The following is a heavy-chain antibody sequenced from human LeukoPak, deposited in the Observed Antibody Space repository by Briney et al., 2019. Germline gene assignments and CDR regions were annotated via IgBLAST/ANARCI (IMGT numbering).Heavy chain of an antibody. Sequence: PSETLSLTCTVSGGSISGYYWSWIRQPPRKGLEWIGYIYSSGSTKYDPSLESRVTISLDTSKNQVSLNLSSVTAADTAICFCARGHYDLAPWGQGILVTVSS. V-gene: IGHV4-59*01. CDR2: IYSSGST. D-gene: IGHD4-17*01. J-gene: IGHJ5*02. CDR1: GGSISGYY. CDR3: ARGHYDLAP.